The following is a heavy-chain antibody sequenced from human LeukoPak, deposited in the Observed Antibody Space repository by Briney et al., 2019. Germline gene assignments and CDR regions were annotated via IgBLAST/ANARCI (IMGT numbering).Heavy chain of an antibody. Sequence: GGSLRLSCAASGFSFSSYAMSWVRQAPGKGLEWVSGINWNGGSTGYADSVKGRFTISRDNAKNSLYLQMNSLRAEDTALYYCARGSVAGTFDYWGQGTLVTVSS. J-gene: IGHJ4*02. D-gene: IGHD6-19*01. CDR3: ARGSVAGTFDY. CDR1: GFSFSSYA. V-gene: IGHV3-20*04. CDR2: INWNGGST.